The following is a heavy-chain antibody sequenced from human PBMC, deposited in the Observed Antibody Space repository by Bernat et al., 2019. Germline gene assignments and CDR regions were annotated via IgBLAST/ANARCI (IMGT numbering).Heavy chain of an antibody. J-gene: IGHJ4*02. V-gene: IGHV4-59*08. CDR1: GGSISSYY. D-gene: IGHD3-16*01. Sequence: QVQLQESGPGLVKPSETLSLTFTVSGGSISSYYWSWIRQPPGKGLEWIGYIYYSGSTNYNPSLKSRVTISVDTSKNQFSLKLSSVTAADTAVYYCATQQPLGGFRSGGFYFDYWGQGTLVTVSS. CDR3: ATQQPLGGFRSGGFYFDY. CDR2: IYYSGST.